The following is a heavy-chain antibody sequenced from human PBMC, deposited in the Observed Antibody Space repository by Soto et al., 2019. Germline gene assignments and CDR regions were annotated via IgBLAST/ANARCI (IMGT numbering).Heavy chain of an antibody. D-gene: IGHD6-6*01. Sequence: ASVKVSCKASGYTFTSYAMHWVRQAPGQRLEWMGWINAGNGNTKYSQKFQGRVTITRDTSASTAYMELSSLRSDDSAVYYCARVRQLVGYFYYSMDVWGNGTTVTVSS. CDR2: INAGNGNT. CDR1: GYTFTSYA. V-gene: IGHV1-3*01. CDR3: ARVRQLVGYFYYSMDV. J-gene: IGHJ6*03.